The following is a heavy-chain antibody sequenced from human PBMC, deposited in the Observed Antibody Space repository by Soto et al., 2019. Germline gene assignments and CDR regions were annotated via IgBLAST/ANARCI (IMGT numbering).Heavy chain of an antibody. CDR1: GFTFSSYW. CDR3: ARDSYYDFWSGYYDY. Sequence: PGGSLRLSCAASGFTFSSYWMSWVRQAPGKGLEWVANIKQDGSEKYYVDSVKGRFTISRDNAKNSLYLQMNSLRAEDTAVYYCARDSYYDFWSGYYDYWGQGTLVTVSS. CDR2: IKQDGSEK. D-gene: IGHD3-3*01. V-gene: IGHV3-7*01. J-gene: IGHJ4*02.